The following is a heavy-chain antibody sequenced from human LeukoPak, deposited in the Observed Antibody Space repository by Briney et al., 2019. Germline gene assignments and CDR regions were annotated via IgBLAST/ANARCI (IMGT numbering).Heavy chain of an antibody. CDR3: ARVSYGDNHFDI. V-gene: IGHV4-59*01. D-gene: IGHD4-23*01. CDR2: IYYSGNT. Sequence: SETLSLTCTVSGGSISYYYWSRIRQPPGKGLEWIGYIYYSGNTNYNPSLKSRVTISVDTSNNQFSLNLSSVTAADTAVFYCARVSYGDNHFDIWGRGTMVTVSS. CDR1: GGSISYYY. J-gene: IGHJ3*02.